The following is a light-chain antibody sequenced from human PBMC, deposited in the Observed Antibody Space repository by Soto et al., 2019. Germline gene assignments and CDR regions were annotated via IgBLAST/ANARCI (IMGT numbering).Light chain of an antibody. CDR1: QSVSSNS. J-gene: IGKJ2*01. V-gene: IGKV3-20*01. Sequence: EIVLTQSPGTLSLSPGERVTLSCRASQSVSSNSLAWYLQKPGQAPRLLIYGASSRATGIPDRFSGSGSGTDFTLTINRLEPEDFAVYYCQQYGSSPPNTFGQGTKLEIK. CDR2: GAS. CDR3: QQYGSSPPNT.